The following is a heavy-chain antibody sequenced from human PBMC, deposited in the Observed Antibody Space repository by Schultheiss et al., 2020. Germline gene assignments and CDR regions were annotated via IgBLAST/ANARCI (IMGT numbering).Heavy chain of an antibody. J-gene: IGHJ3*02. D-gene: IGHD3-10*01. CDR1: GFTFSDYA. CDR2: INSDGSST. V-gene: IGHV3-74*01. Sequence: GGSLRLSCEGSGFTFSDYALSWVRQAPGKGLVWVSRINSDGSSTSYADSVKGRFTISRDNSKNTLYLQMNSLRAEDTAVYYCARDGLISPNAFDIWGQGTMVTVS. CDR3: ARDGLISPNAFDI.